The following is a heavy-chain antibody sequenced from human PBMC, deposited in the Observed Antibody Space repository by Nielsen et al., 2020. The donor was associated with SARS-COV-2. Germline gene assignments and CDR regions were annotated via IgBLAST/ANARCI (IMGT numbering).Heavy chain of an antibody. V-gene: IGHV1-69*13. Sequence: SVKVSCKASGGTFSSYAISWVRQAPGQGLEWMGGIIPIFGTANYAQKFQGRVTITADESTSTAYMELSSLRSDDTAVYYCAREGSGVVPGPLGIGMWYYYHYMDVWGKGTTVTVSS. D-gene: IGHD2-2*01. CDR1: GGTFSSYA. CDR2: IIPIFGTA. CDR3: AREGSGVVPGPLGIGMWYYYHYMDV. J-gene: IGHJ6*03.